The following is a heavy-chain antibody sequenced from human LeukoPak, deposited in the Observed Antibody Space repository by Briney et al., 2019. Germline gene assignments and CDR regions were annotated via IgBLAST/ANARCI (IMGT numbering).Heavy chain of an antibody. CDR1: GYTFTGYY. CDR2: INPNSGGT. J-gene: IGHJ2*01. CDR3: ARDRRDGYNYWYSDL. V-gene: IGHV1-2*02. D-gene: IGHD5-24*01. Sequence: GASVKVSCKASGYTFTGYYMHWVRQAPGQGLEGMGWINPNSGGTNYAQKFQGRVTMTRDTSISTAYMELSRLRSDDTAVYYCARDRRDGYNYWYSDLWGRGTLVTVS.